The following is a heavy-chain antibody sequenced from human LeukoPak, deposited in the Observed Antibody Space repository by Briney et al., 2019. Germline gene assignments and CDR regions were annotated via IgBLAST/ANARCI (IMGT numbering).Heavy chain of an antibody. D-gene: IGHD3-16*01. J-gene: IGHJ5*02. CDR3: ARDTKRSRARWENLGIDP. CDR1: GYIFTNYG. V-gene: IGHV1-18*01. Sequence: GASVKVSCKASGYIFTNYGISWVRQAPGQGLEWMGWTSGYNANTKYAQKVQGRVTMTTDTSTSTAYMELRSLRSDDTAVYYCARDTKRSRARWENLGIDPWGQGTLVTVSS. CDR2: TSGYNANT.